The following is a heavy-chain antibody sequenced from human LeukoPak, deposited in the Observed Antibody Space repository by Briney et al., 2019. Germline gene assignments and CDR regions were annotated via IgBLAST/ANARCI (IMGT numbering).Heavy chain of an antibody. CDR1: GFTFNTYA. V-gene: IGHV3-23*01. CDR2: ISDSGGNT. J-gene: IGHJ4*02. Sequence: GGSLSLSCAASGFTFNTYAMSWVRQAPWVGLQWVLGISDSGGNTYYADSVRGRFTISRDNSKNKLDLQMNSLRAEDTAVYYCARHRSSWLIDYWGQGTLVTVSS. CDR3: ARHRSSWLIDY. D-gene: IGHD6-6*01.